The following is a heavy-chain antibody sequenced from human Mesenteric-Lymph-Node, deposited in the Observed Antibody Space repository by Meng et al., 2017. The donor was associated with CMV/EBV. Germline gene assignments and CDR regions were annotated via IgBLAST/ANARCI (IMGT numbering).Heavy chain of an antibody. D-gene: IGHD3-22*01. CDR3: ARDHYYDSSGYPPEAFDI. V-gene: IGHV3-21*01. J-gene: IGHJ3*02. Sequence: GESPKTLRAASGFTLSSYSINWVRQAPGKGLEWVSSISSSSSYIYHADSVKGRFTISRDNAKNSLYLQMNSLRAEDTAVYYCARDHYYDSSGYPPEAFDIWGQGTMVTVSS. CDR1: GFTLSSYS. CDR2: ISSSSSYI.